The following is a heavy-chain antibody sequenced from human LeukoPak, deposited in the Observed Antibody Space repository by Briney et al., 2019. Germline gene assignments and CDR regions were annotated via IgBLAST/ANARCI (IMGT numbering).Heavy chain of an antibody. CDR1: GFTFSSYA. Sequence: GGSLRLSCAASGFTFSSYAMSWVRQAPGKGLAWVSTISGGSGSTYCADSVKGRFTISRDNSKNTLYLQMTNLRVDDTALYYCAIDPNWETHNWGQGVLVTVSS. V-gene: IGHV3-23*01. CDR3: AIDPNWETHN. J-gene: IGHJ4*02. D-gene: IGHD7-27*01. CDR2: ISGGSGST.